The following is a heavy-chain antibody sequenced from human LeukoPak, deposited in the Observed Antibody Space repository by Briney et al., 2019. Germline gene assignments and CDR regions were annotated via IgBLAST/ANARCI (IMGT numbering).Heavy chain of an antibody. CDR3: ATGYDILTGFGY. CDR2: IIPIFGTA. Sequence: SVKVSCKAPGGTFSSYAISWVRQAPGQGLEWMGGIIPIFGTANYAQKFQGRVTITADESTSTAYMELSSLRSEDTAVYYCATGYDILTGFGYWGQGTLVTVSS. D-gene: IGHD3-9*01. V-gene: IGHV1-69*13. CDR1: GGTFSSYA. J-gene: IGHJ4*02.